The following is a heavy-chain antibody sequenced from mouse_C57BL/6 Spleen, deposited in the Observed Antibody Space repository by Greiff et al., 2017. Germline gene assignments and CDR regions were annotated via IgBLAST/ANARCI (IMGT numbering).Heavy chain of an antibody. CDR3: ARSRDCYYVWFAY. CDR1: GYTFTSYW. Sequence: VQLQQPGTELVKPGASVKLSCKASGYTFTSYWMHWVKQRHGQGLEWIGNINPSNGGTNYNEKFKSKATLTVDNSSSTAYWQLSSLTSEDSAVYYCARSRDCYYVWFAYWGQGTLVTVSA. CDR2: INPSNGGT. V-gene: IGHV1-53*01. D-gene: IGHD2-3*01. J-gene: IGHJ3*01.